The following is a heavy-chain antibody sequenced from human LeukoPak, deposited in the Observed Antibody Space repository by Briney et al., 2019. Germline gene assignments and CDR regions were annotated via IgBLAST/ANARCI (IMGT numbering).Heavy chain of an antibody. V-gene: IGHV4-59*01. D-gene: IGHD1-1*01. J-gene: IGHJ6*02. Sequence: SETLSLTCTVSGGSISSYYWSWIRQPPGKGLEWIGYIYYSGSTNYNPSLKSRVTISVDTSKNQFSLKLSSVTAADTAVYYCARDRLKLERTSFHYYYGMDVWGQGTTVTVPS. CDR3: ARDRLKLERTSFHYYYGMDV. CDR1: GGSISSYY. CDR2: IYYSGST.